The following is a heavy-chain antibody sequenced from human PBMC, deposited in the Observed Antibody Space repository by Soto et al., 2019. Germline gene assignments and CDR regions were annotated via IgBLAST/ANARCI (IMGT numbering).Heavy chain of an antibody. CDR3: VKVRPDGDVFDF. J-gene: IGHJ3*01. V-gene: IGHV3-23*01. Sequence: EVQLLESGGGLVQPGGSLRLSCAASGFFFSTYAMAWVRQAPGKGLEWVSAISGTGDATYYADSVKGRFTISRDNSKKTMYLQMNSLRGEETAVYYCVKVRPDGDVFDFWGQGTMVTVSS. CDR2: ISGTGDAT. CDR1: GFFFSTYA.